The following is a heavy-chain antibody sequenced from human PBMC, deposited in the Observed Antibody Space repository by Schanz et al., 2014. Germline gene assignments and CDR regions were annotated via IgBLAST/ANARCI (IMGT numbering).Heavy chain of an antibody. CDR1: GGTFSSST. J-gene: IGHJ3*01. CDR2: ISAFDDKT. CDR3: ARETTIITGGAFDV. D-gene: IGHD3-9*01. Sequence: QVQLVQSGAEVKKPGSSVKVSCKASGGTFSSSTLTWVRQAPGQGLEWMGWISAFDDKTDYAQNFQGRLIMTTDTSTTTVYMELRGLRSDDTAVYYFARETTIITGGAFDVWGQGTMVTVSS. V-gene: IGHV1-69*08.